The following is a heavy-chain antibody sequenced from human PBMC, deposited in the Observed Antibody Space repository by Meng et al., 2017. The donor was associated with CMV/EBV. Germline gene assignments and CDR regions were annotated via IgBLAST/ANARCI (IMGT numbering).Heavy chain of an antibody. D-gene: IGHD3-10*01. CDR1: GVSISSGGYY. Sequence: VSGVSISSGGYYWSWSRQHPGKGLEWIGYIYYSGSTYYNPSLKSRVTISVDTSKNQFPLKLSSVTAADTAVYYCARDPNYGSGSPDYWGQGTLVTVSS. CDR2: IYYSGST. J-gene: IGHJ4*02. V-gene: IGHV4-31*02. CDR3: ARDPNYGSGSPDY.